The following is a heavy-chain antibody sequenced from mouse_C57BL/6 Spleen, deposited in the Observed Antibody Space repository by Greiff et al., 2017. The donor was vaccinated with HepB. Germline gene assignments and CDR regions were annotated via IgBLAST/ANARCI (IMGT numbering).Heavy chain of an antibody. CDR1: GYTFTDYN. CDR3: ARSLTVVATNFDV. V-gene: IGHV1-22*01. Sequence: VQLQQSGPELVKPGASVKMSCKASGYTFTDYNMHWVKQSHGKSLEWIGYINPNNGGTSYNQKFKGKATLTVNKSSSTAYMELRSLTSEDSAVYYCARSLTVVATNFDVWGTGTTVTVSS. CDR2: INPNNGGT. J-gene: IGHJ1*03. D-gene: IGHD1-1*01.